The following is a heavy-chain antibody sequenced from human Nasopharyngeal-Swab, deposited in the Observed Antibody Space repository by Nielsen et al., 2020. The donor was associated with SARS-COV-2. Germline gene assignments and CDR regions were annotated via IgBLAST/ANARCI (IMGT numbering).Heavy chain of an antibody. Sequence: GESLKISCAASGFTFSSYSMNWVRQAPGKGLEWVSYISSSSSIIYYADSVKGRFTISRDNAKNSLYLQMNSLRAEDTAVYYCARVSLGYCSSTSCYRSYYYYYYMDVWGKGTTVTVSS. CDR2: ISSSSSII. CDR3: ARVSLGYCSSTSCYRSYYYYYYMDV. CDR1: GFTFSSYS. J-gene: IGHJ6*03. V-gene: IGHV3-48*01. D-gene: IGHD2-2*01.